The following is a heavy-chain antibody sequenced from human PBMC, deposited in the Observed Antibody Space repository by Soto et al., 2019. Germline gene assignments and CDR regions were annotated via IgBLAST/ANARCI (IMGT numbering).Heavy chain of an antibody. Sequence: ETLSLTCAVSGYSITNGYYWGWVRQPPGKGLEWVSTISGSDGKTFYADSVKGRFAISRDQSKNTLYLQMNSLRAEDTAVYSCARDLGTTNYYFDYWGQGTLVTVSS. V-gene: IGHV3-23*01. J-gene: IGHJ4*02. CDR2: ISGSDGKT. D-gene: IGHD1-26*01. CDR3: ARDLGTTNYYFDY. CDR1: GYSITNGYY.